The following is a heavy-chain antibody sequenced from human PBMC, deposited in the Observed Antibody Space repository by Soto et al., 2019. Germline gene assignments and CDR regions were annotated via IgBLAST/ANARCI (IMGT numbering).Heavy chain of an antibody. D-gene: IGHD6-19*01. CDR1: GSTFSTYD. V-gene: IGHV1-8*01. CDR3: AGGRGWRDF. J-gene: IGHJ4*02. Sequence: QVQLVQSGAEVKKPGDSVKVSCKASGSTFSTYDISWVRQAPGQGLEWMGWMDPKSGATDYAQKLQGRVTMTSNTSINTAYMELSRLTSEDTAVYYCAGGRGWRDFWGQGTLVTVSS. CDR2: MDPKSGAT.